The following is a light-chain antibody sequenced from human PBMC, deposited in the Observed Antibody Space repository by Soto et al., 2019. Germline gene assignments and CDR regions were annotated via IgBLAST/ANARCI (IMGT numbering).Light chain of an antibody. CDR3: QQYNNWPPIT. J-gene: IGKJ5*01. CDR1: QSISRS. CDR2: RAS. Sequence: EIVLTQSPAILSVSPGEIATLSCRASQSISRSLAWYQQKPGQAPRLLIYRASTRATDIADRFSGSGSGTEFTLTIGGLQSEDFAVYYCQQYNNWPPITFGQGTRLEIK. V-gene: IGKV3-15*01.